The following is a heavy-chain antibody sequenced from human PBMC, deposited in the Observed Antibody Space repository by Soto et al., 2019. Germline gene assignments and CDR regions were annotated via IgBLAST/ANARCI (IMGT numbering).Heavy chain of an antibody. Sequence: GVSLRLSCAASGFTFSSYAMSWVRQAPGKGLEWVSAISGSGGSTYYADSVKGRFTISRDNSKNTLYLQMNSLRAEDTALYYCARNSLRFLRVGVFDIWGQGTMVTV. D-gene: IGHD3-3*01. V-gene: IGHV3-23*01. CDR2: ISGSGGST. CDR1: GFTFSSYA. J-gene: IGHJ3*02. CDR3: ARNSLRFLRVGVFDI.